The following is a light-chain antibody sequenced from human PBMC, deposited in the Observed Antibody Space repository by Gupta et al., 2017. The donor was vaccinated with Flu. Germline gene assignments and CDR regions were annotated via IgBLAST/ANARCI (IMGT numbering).Light chain of an antibody. V-gene: IGKV3-20*01. Sequence: EIVLTPSPGTLSLSQGDRATLSCRASQSVSSSYLAWYQQKPGQAPMLLIYGSSSRATVIPDWFSGSGSGKFFTLTISRLDPDDFAVYYCQQYGSSPTFGQGTKLEIK. CDR3: QQYGSSPT. CDR2: GSS. J-gene: IGKJ2*01. CDR1: QSVSSSY.